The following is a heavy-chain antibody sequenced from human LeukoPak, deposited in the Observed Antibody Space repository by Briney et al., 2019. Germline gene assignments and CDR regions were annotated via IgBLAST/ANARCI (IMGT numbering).Heavy chain of an antibody. CDR1: GFTFSSYS. J-gene: IGHJ4*02. D-gene: IGHD6-13*01. CDR3: AKDFSSSWYGPDY. CDR2: INSDGSST. V-gene: IGHV3-74*01. Sequence: GGSLRLSCAASGFTFSSYSMNWVRQAPGKGLEWVSRINSDGSSTSYADSVKGRFTISRDNAKNSLYLQMNSLRAEDTALYYCAKDFSSSWYGPDYWGQGTLVTVSS.